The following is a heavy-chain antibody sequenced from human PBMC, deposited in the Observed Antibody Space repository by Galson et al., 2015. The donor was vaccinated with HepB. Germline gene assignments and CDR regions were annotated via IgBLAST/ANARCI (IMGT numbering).Heavy chain of an antibody. J-gene: IGHJ6*03. CDR3: VREEYSSSSGYYYYYYYMDV. D-gene: IGHD6-6*01. CDR2: IWYDGSNS. V-gene: IGHV3-33*01. CDR1: GFTFSNYG. Sequence: SLRLSCAASGFTFSNYGMHWVRQAPGKGLEWVAVIWYDGSNSYYADSVRGRFTSSRDNSKNTLYLQMNSLRAEDTAVYYCVREEYSSSSGYYYYYYYMDVWGKGTTVTVSS.